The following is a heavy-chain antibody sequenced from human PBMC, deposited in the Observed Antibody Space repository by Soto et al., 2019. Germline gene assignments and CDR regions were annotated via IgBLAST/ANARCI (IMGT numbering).Heavy chain of an antibody. CDR2: VYHTGTT. CDR3: ARALVTDYNSRDYHYYFAMDV. CDR1: GGPVSGDDLY. D-gene: IGHD3-22*01. Sequence: SDTLSLPCVVSGGPVSGDDLYWRWIRHLPGKGLEWIANVYHTGTTYYNPSLKSRVSMSVDTSQNQFSLILASVTAADTAVYYCARALVTDYNSRDYHYYFAMDVWGQGTSVTVSS. J-gene: IGHJ6*02. V-gene: IGHV4-31*02.